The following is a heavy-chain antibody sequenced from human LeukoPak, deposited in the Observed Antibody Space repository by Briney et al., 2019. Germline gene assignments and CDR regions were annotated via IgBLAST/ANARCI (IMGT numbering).Heavy chain of an antibody. Sequence: SQTLSLTCVVSGDRVSSKNGAWNWIRQSPSRGLEWLGRTYYRSKWYNDYAESMEGRMTISQDTSKNQYSLHLNSVTPDDTAVYCARDFGTTGWHTFDYWGQGTLVTVSS. D-gene: IGHD6-19*01. CDR1: GDRVSSKNGA. J-gene: IGHJ4*02. CDR2: TYYRSKWYN. CDR3: ARDFGTTGWHTFDY. V-gene: IGHV6-1*01.